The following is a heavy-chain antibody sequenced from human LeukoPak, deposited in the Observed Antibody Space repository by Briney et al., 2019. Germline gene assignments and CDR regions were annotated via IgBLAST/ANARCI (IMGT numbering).Heavy chain of an antibody. CDR3: ARAAMGYCGAASCSFDY. Sequence: GASVKVSCKASGYTFTDYYMHWVRQAPGQGLECMGWINPYSGATNYAQRFQGRVTMTRDTSISTAYMELSGLRSDDTAVYYCARAAMGYCGAASCSFDYWGQGTLVTVSS. CDR2: INPYSGAT. D-gene: IGHD2-15*01. V-gene: IGHV1-2*02. CDR1: GYTFTDYY. J-gene: IGHJ4*02.